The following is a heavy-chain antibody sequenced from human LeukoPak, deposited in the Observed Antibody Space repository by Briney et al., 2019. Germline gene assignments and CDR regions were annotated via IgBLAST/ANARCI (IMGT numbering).Heavy chain of an antibody. CDR3: SASAPTYY. CDR1: GYTFNDYY. Sequence: ASVKVSCKASGYTFNDYYMHWVRQAPGQGLEWMGWIDPKSGGINDAHKFQDRVTMTRDTSISTVYMELSSLRSDDTAVYYWSASAPTYY. CDR2: IDPKSGGI. D-gene: IGHD3-3*01. V-gene: IGHV1-2*02. J-gene: IGHJ6*03.